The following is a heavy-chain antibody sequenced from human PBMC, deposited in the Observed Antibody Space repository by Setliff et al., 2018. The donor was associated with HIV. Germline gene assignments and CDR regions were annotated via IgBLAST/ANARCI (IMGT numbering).Heavy chain of an antibody. CDR3: ARDPPGSGFHLDY. V-gene: IGHV3-30*07. Sequence: PGGSLRLSCAASGFISSSYSMHWVRQAPGKGLEWVAMIWADEITKFYADSVKGRFTISRDNSKNTMYLQMNTLRVEDTAVYYCARDPPGSGFHLDYWGQGTPVTVSS. CDR2: IWADEITK. CDR1: GFISSSYS. D-gene: IGHD5-12*01. J-gene: IGHJ4*02.